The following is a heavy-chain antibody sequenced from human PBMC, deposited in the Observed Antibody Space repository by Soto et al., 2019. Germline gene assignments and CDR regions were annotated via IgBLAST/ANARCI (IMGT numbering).Heavy chain of an antibody. J-gene: IGHJ4*02. D-gene: IGHD2-8*01. CDR2: ISGSGDTK. Sequence: EVQLVESGGDLVKPGGSLRLSCAASGFTFSNAWMSWVRQAPGKGLEWVSFISGSGDTKYYADSVKGRFTISRDNAKNSLSLQMSSLRDEDTGVYYCAKYCSSDVCFDYWGQGTLVTVSS. V-gene: IGHV3-48*02. CDR3: AKYCSSDVCFDY. CDR1: GFTFSNAW.